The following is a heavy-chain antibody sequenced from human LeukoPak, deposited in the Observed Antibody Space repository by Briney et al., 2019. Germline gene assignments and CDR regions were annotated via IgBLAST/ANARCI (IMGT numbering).Heavy chain of an antibody. CDR3: ARARAPVTRISSFDI. D-gene: IGHD4-17*01. Sequence: GGSLRLSCAASGFTFSGSAMHWVRQAPGKGLEWVSSISSSSSYIYYADSVKGRFTISRDNAKNSLYLQMNSLRAEDTAVYYCARARAPVTRISSFDIWGQGTMVTVSS. CDR2: ISSSSSYI. CDR1: GFTFSGSA. J-gene: IGHJ3*02. V-gene: IGHV3-21*01.